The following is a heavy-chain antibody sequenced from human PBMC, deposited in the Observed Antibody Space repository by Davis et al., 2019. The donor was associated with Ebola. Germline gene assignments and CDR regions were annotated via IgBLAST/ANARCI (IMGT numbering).Heavy chain of an antibody. CDR1: GFIVSANY. CDR2: IYSGAGGT. CDR3: ARGPEDYYFDY. V-gene: IGHV3-53*05. Sequence: GGSLRLSCPASGFIVSANYMSWVRQAPGRGLEWVSIIYSGAGGTYNADSVTGRFTISRDHPKNAVYLQMNSLRVEDTAVYYCARGPEDYYFDYWGQGTLVTVSS. J-gene: IGHJ4*02.